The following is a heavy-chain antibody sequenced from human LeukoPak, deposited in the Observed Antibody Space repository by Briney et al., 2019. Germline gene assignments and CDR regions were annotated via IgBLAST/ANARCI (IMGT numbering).Heavy chain of an antibody. CDR1: GFSFSNSG. V-gene: IGHV3-23*01. J-gene: IGHJ4*02. D-gene: IGHD5-24*01. CDR3: AKGGWLQPNDY. CDR2: ISGSGTST. Sequence: GGFLRLSCAASGFSFSNSGMSWVRQAAGKGLEWVSDISGSGTSTYYADSVKGRFTISRDNSNNTLHLHMTSLRVEDTALYYCAKGGWLQPNDYWGQGTLVTVSS.